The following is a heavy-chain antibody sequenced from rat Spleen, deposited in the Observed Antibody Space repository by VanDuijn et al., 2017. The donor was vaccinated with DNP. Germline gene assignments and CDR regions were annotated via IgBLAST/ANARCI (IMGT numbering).Heavy chain of an antibody. Sequence: QVQLKESGPGLVQPSQTLSLTCTVSGFSLTSYGVTWVRQPPGNGLEWIAAISSGGSTYYNSALKSRLSISRDTSKSQVFLKMNSLQTEDTAIYFCTRGGGYNYYFDYWGQGVMVTVSS. CDR2: ISSGGST. D-gene: IGHD1-4*01. V-gene: IGHV2S12*01. J-gene: IGHJ2*01. CDR1: GFSLTSYG. CDR3: TRGGGYNYYFDY.